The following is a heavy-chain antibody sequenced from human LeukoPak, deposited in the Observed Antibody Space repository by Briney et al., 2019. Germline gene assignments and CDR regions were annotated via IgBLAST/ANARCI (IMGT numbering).Heavy chain of an antibody. Sequence: SGGSLRLSCVASGFTFSTYLMHWVRQAPGKGLVWVSRITGDGSGTNYADSVKGRFTISRDNAKNTLYLQMDSLRAEDTAVYYCARFIVTYGDYWGQGALVTVSS. V-gene: IGHV3-74*01. CDR1: GFTFSTYL. CDR3: ARFIVTYGDY. J-gene: IGHJ4*02. D-gene: IGHD3-10*01. CDR2: ITGDGSGT.